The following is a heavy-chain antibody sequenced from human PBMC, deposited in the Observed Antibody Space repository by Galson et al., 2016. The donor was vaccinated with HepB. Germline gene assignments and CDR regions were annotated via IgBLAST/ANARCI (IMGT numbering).Heavy chain of an antibody. CDR2: LYWDDDR. D-gene: IGHD1-1*01. CDR1: GFSLRSGGVG. J-gene: IGHJ4*02. CDR3: AHSSTHGTGWYDYYFDF. Sequence: PALVKPTQTLTLTCSFSGFSLRSGGVGVAWIRQRPGGALEWLAPLYWDDDRRYRSSLKNRLTITKDTPQDQVVLRKTHMDPVDTATFFCAHSSTHGTGWYDYYFDFWGQGTLVTVSS. V-gene: IGHV2-5*02.